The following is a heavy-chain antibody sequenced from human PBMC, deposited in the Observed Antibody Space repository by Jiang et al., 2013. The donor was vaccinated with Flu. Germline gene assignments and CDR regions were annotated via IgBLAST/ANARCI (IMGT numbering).Heavy chain of an antibody. J-gene: IGHJ6*03. CDR3: ARGIWQLAPGGYMDV. D-gene: IGHD6-13*01. V-gene: IGHV3-74*01. Sequence: NSDGSSTSYADSVKGRFTISRDNAKNTLYLQMNSLRAEDTAVYYCARGIWQLAPGGYMDVWGKGTTVTVSS. CDR2: NSDGSST.